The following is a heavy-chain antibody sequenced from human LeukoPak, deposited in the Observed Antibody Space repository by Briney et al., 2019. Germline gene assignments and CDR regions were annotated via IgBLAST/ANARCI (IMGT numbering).Heavy chain of an antibody. CDR2: IFYRGNT. Sequence: TSSETLSLTCTVSGGSIRGSSFYWGWIRQPPGGGLEFIGSIFYRGNTYYNPSLKSRVTISVDTSRNQFSLKLSSVTAADTAVYYCARLHRDILTGYYTVRGMFFDYWGQGTLVTVSS. V-gene: IGHV4-39*01. J-gene: IGHJ4*02. CDR1: GGSIRGSSFY. D-gene: IGHD3-9*01. CDR3: ARLHRDILTGYYTVRGMFFDY.